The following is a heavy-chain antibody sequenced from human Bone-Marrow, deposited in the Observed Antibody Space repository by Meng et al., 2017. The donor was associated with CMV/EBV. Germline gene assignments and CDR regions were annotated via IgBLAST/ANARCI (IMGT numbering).Heavy chain of an antibody. CDR2: SSSSSSYI. CDR1: GFTFSSYS. CDR3: ARDYGGKAFDI. Sequence: GGSLRLSCTASGFTFSSYSMNWVRQAPGKGLEWVSYSSSSSSYIYYADSVKGRFTISRENAKNSVDLQMNSLRAEDTAVDYCARDYGGKAFDIWGQGTMVTVSS. D-gene: IGHD3-16*01. J-gene: IGHJ3*02. V-gene: IGHV3-21*04.